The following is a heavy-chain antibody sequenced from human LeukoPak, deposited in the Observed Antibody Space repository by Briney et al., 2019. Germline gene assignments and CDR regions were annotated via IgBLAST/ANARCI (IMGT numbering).Heavy chain of an antibody. CDR3: ARSDSYVWGSYRYCHFDY. CDR2: INHSGST. D-gene: IGHD3-16*02. CDR1: GGSFSGYY. V-gene: IGHV4-34*01. J-gene: IGHJ4*02. Sequence: SETLSLTCAVYGGSFSGYYWSWIRQPPGKGLEWIGEINHSGSTNYNPSLKSRVTISVDTSKNQFSLKLSSVTAADTAVYYCARSDSYVWGSYRYCHFDYWGQGTLVTVSS.